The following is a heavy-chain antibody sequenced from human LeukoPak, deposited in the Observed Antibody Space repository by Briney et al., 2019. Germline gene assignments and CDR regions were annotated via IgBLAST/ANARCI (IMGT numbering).Heavy chain of an antibody. D-gene: IGHD3-22*01. CDR1: GFTFSSYA. J-gene: IGHJ3*02. CDR3: ARVRHYYDSSGYYPDAFDI. V-gene: IGHV3-30*09. CDR2: ISFDGTNK. Sequence: PGRSLRLSCAASGFTFSSYAMHWVRQAPGQGLEWVAAISFDGTNKYYADSVKGRFAISRDNSKNTLYLQMNSLRAEDTAVYYCARVRHYYDSSGYYPDAFDIWGQGTMVTVSS.